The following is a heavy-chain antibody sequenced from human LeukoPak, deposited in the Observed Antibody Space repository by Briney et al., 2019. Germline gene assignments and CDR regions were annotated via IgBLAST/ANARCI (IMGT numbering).Heavy chain of an antibody. CDR3: ARGRYSSSWFPFDY. D-gene: IGHD6-13*01. CDR1: GGSFSGYY. J-gene: IGHJ4*02. CDR2: INHSGST. V-gene: IGHV4-34*01. Sequence: SETLSLTCAVYGGSFSGYYWSWIRQPPGKGLERIGEINHSGSTNYNPSLKSRVTISVDTSKNQFSLKLSSVTAADTAVYYCARGRYSSSWFPFDYWGQGTLVTVSS.